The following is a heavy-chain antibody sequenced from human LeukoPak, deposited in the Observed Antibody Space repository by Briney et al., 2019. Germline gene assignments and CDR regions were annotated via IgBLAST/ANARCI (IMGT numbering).Heavy chain of an antibody. Sequence: SQTLSLTRALSGDSVSSNSAAWDWIRQSPRKGLELVGRTYYSSKTYNNYAVSVKSRLTITPDTSKNQFSLQLSSVTPEDTAVCYCARAYSSGWYWYFDLWGRGTLVTVSS. CDR1: GDSVSSNSAA. J-gene: IGHJ2*01. D-gene: IGHD6-19*01. V-gene: IGHV6-1*01. CDR3: ARAYSSGWYWYFDL. CDR2: TYYSSKTYN.